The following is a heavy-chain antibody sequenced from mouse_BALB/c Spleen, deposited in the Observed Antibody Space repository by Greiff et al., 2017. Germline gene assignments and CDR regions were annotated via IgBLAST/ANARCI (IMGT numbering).Heavy chain of an antibody. CDR2: IWAGGST. J-gene: IGHJ1*01. D-gene: IGHD1-1*01. Sequence: VMLVESGPGLVAPSQSLSITCTVSGFSLTSYGVHWVRQPPGKGLEWLGVIWAGGSTNYNSALMSRLSISKDNSKSQVFLKMNSLQTDDTAMYYCARGETTVVSLDFDVWGAGTTVTVSS. CDR3: ARGETTVVSLDFDV. CDR1: GFSLTSYG. V-gene: IGHV2-9*02.